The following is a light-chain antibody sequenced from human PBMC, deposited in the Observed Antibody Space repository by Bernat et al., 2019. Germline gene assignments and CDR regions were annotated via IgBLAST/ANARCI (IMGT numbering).Light chain of an antibody. J-gene: IGLJ1*01. CDR2: SNN. CDR3: ASWDSSLKGYV. V-gene: IGLV1-44*01. CDR1: SSNIGSDT. Sequence: QFVLTQPPSVSATPGQSVIISCSGSSSNIGSDTVNWYQQVPGTAPKLLVYSNNRRPSGVPDRFSGSKSGTSASLAIGGLQSEDEADYYCASWDSSLKGYVFGTGTKVTVL.